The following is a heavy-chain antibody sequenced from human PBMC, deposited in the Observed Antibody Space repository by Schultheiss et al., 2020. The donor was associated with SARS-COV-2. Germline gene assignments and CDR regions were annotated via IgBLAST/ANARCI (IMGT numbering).Heavy chain of an antibody. Sequence: SETLSLTCTVSGGSISSYYWSWIRQPPGKGLEWIGYIYHSGSTNYNPSLKSRVTISVDTSKNQFSLKLSSVTAADTAVYYCAGGWDTAMGDYWGQGTLVTVSS. CDR2: IYHSGST. J-gene: IGHJ4*02. CDR3: AGGWDTAMGDY. D-gene: IGHD5-18*01. CDR1: GGSISSYY. V-gene: IGHV4-59*01.